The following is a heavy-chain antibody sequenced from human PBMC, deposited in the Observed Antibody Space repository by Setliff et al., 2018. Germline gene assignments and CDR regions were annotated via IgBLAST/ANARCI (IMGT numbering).Heavy chain of an antibody. D-gene: IGHD3-22*01. CDR1: GYTFTSYA. CDR3: ATHGGYYYDSSGSFGAY. V-gene: IGHV1-3*01. CDR2: INAGSGNT. J-gene: IGHJ4*02. Sequence: ASVKVSCKASGYTFTSYAMHWVRQAPGQRLEWMGWINAGSGNTKYSQKFQGRVTITRDTSASTAYMELSSLRSEDTAVYYCATHGGYYYDSSGSFGAYWGQGTLVTVS.